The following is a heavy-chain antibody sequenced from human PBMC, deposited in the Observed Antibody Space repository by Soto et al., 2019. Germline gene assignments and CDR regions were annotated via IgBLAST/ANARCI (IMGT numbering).Heavy chain of an antibody. V-gene: IGHV1-69*01. D-gene: IGHD6-6*01. CDR2: IIPIFGTA. CDR3: ARDLYSSSSRYYYYGMDV. Sequence: QVQLVQSGAEVKKPGSSVKVSCKASGGTFSSYAISWVRQAPGQGLEWMGGIIPIFGTATYAQKFQGRVTITADESTSTAYMELGSLRSEDTAVYYCARDLYSSSSRYYYYGMDVWGQGTTVTVSS. CDR1: GGTFSSYA. J-gene: IGHJ6*02.